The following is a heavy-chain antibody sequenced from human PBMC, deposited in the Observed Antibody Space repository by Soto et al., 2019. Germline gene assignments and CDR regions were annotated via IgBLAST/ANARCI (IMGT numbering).Heavy chain of an antibody. D-gene: IGHD4-4*01. J-gene: IGHJ5*02. Sequence: LSLTCTVSGGSISSYYWSWIRQPPGKGLEWIGYIYYSGSTNYNPSLKSRVTISVDTSKNQFSLKLSSVTAADTAVYYCARGGRMDYSNPVRGFDPWGQGTLVTVSS. CDR2: IYYSGST. CDR1: GGSISSYY. V-gene: IGHV4-59*01. CDR3: ARGGRMDYSNPVRGFDP.